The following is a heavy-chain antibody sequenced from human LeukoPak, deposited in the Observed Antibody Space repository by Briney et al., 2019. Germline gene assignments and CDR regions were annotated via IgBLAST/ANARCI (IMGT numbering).Heavy chain of an antibody. J-gene: IGHJ3*02. CDR2: IYSGGST. Sequence: GGSLRLSCAASGLTVSSNYMTWVHQSPGKGLEWVSVIYSGGSTYYADSVKGRFTISRDNSRNTLYLQMNSLRAEDTAVYYCARCSYYDFWSGYLLHAFDIWGQGTMVTVSS. V-gene: IGHV3-53*01. CDR3: ARCSYYDFWSGYLLHAFDI. CDR1: GLTVSSNY. D-gene: IGHD3-3*01.